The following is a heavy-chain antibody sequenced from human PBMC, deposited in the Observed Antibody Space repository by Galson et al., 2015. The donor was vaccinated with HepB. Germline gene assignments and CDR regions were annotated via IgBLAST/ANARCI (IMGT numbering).Heavy chain of an antibody. CDR1: GGSISSSSYY. CDR2: IYYSGST. J-gene: IGHJ3*02. V-gene: IGHV4-39*01. CDR3: ARRGSSWYSAENAFDI. D-gene: IGHD6-13*01. Sequence: ETLSLTCTVSGGSISSSSYYWGWIRQPPGKGLEWIGSIYYSGSTYYNPSLKSRVTISVDTSKNQFSLKLSSVTAADTAVYYCARRGSSWYSAENAFDIWGQGTMVTVSS.